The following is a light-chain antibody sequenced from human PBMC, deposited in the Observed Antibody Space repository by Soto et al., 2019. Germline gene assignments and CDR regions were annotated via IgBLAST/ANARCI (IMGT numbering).Light chain of an antibody. Sequence: EIVMTQSPVTLSVSPGERATLSCRASQSVSSNLAWYQQKPGQAPRPLIYDASIRATGIPVRFSGSGSGTEFTLSISSLQSEDFAIYYCQHYNHWPPFTFGQGTKLEIK. CDR2: DAS. CDR1: QSVSSN. J-gene: IGKJ2*01. V-gene: IGKV3-15*01. CDR3: QHYNHWPPFT.